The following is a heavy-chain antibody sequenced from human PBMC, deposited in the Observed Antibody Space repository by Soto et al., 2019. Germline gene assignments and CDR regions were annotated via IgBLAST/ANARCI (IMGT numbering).Heavy chain of an antibody. J-gene: IGHJ5*02. CDR1: GFTFSNYA. V-gene: IGHV3-23*01. Sequence: EVQLLESGGGLVRPGGSLRLSCAASGFTFSNYAMSWVRQAPGKGLEWVSAISGSGGSTYYADSVKGRFTTSRDNSKNTLYLQVNGLRAEDTDVYYCAKDLITIFGVVDKWFDPWGQGTLVTVS. CDR3: AKDLITIFGVVDKWFDP. CDR2: ISGSGGST. D-gene: IGHD3-3*01.